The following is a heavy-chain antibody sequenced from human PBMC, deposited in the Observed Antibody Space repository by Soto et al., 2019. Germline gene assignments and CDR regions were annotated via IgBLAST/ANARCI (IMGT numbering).Heavy chain of an antibody. V-gene: IGHV3-48*02. CDR1: GFTFSSYS. CDR3: TRAGRGAVVVGDLGYSYYGMDV. D-gene: IGHD2-15*01. J-gene: IGHJ6*02. CDR2: ISSSSTGM. Sequence: GALRLSCAASGFTFSSYSMKWVRQAPGKGLEWVSHISSSSTGMYYADSVKGRFIISRDNAKNSLYLQMNNLRDEDTAVYYCTRAGRGAVVVGDLGYSYYGMDVWGQGTTVTVSS.